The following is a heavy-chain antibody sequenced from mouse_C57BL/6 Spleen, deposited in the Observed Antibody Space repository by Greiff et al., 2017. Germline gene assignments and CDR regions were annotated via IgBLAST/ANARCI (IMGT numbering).Heavy chain of an antibody. CDR2: IDPSDGDT. CDR3: ARDPGGGARDY. V-gene: IGHV1-74*01. J-gene: IGHJ2*01. Sequence: VQLQQPGAELVKPGASVKVSCKASGYTFTSYWMHWVKQRPGQGLEWIGRIDPSDGDTNYNQKFKGKATLTVDKSSSTAYMQLSSLTSEDSAVYDGARDPGGGARDYWGQGTTLTVSS. D-gene: IGHD3-1*01. CDR1: GYTFTSYW.